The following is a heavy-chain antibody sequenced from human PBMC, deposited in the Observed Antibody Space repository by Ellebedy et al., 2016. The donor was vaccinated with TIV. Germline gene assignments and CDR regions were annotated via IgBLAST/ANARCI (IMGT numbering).Heavy chain of an antibody. V-gene: IGHV3-74*01. CDR3: ARQYDQPAR. CDR2: INSDGRTI. D-gene: IGHD2-8*01. CDR1: GIPFSSSW. J-gene: IGHJ4*02. Sequence: GESLKTSCAASGIPFSSSWMHSVRQTPGKGLELVSRINSDGRTINYADSVRGRFTISRDNAKNTVFLEMNSLRVDDTAVYYCARQYDQPARWGQGTLVTVSS.